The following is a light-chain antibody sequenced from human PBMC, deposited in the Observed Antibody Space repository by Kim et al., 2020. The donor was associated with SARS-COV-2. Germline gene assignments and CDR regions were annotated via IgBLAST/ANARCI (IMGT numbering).Light chain of an antibody. CDR2: DDS. CDR3: QMWDSSPPDV. J-gene: IGLJ1*01. V-gene: IGLV3-21*03. CDR1: NIGSKR. Sequence: VAPGKTARIACGGGNIGSKRVHWYQRKPGQAPVLVIYDDSERPSGIPERFSGANSGNTATLTVSRVEAADEADYYCQMWDSSPPDVFGTGTKVTVL.